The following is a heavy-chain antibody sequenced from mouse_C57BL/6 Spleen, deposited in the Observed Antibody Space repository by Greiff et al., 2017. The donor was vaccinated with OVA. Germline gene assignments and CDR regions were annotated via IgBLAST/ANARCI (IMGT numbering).Heavy chain of an antibody. D-gene: IGHD2-1*01. Sequence: EVKLMESGPELVKPGASVKISCKASGYSFTDYNMNWVKQSNGKSLEWIGVINPNYGTTSYNQKFNGKATLTVDQSSSTAYMQLNSLTSEDSAVYYCAYYGNYGTGYYAMDYWGQGTSVTVSS. J-gene: IGHJ4*01. V-gene: IGHV1-39*01. CDR3: AYYGNYGTGYYAMDY. CDR2: INPNYGTT. CDR1: GYSFTDYN.